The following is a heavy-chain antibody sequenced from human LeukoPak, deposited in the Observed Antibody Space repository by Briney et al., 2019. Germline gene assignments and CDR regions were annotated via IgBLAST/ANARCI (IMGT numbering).Heavy chain of an antibody. CDR1: GFTFSSYS. J-gene: IGHJ6*02. V-gene: IGHV3-21*01. CDR2: ISSSSGYI. D-gene: IGHD3-3*01. CDR3: ARSESSVASRYYDFRSGYYNYYYYGMDV. Sequence: PGGSLRLSCAASGFTFSSYSMNWVRQAPGKGLEWVSSISSSSGYIYYADSVKGRFTISRDNAKNSLYLQMNSLRAEDTAVYYCARSESSVASRYYDFRSGYYNYYYYGMDVWGQGTTVTVSS.